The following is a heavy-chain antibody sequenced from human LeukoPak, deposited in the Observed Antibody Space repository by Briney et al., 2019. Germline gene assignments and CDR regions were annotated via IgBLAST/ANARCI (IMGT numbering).Heavy chain of an antibody. CDR3: ARGGRDYGGNQRIHYYYYYMDV. CDR1: GGSLSSYY. D-gene: IGHD4-23*01. V-gene: IGHV4-59*01. Sequence: SETLSLTCTVSGGSLSSYYWSWIRQPPGKGLEWIGYIYYSGSTNYNPSLKGRVTISVDTSKNQFSLKLSSVTAADTAVYYCARGGRDYGGNQRIHYYYYYMDVWGKGTTVTVSS. CDR2: IYYSGST. J-gene: IGHJ6*03.